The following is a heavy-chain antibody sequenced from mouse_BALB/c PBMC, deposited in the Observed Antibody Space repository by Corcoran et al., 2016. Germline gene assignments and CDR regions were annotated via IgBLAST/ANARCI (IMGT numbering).Heavy chain of an antibody. J-gene: IGHJ4*01. CDR1: GYTFTNYG. D-gene: IGHD1-2*01. CDR3: ADLLRLRGYYAMDY. V-gene: IGHV9-3-1*01. CDR2: INTYTGEP. Sequence: QIQLVQSGPELKKPGETVKISCKASGYTFTNYGMNWVKQAPGKGLKWMGWINTYTGEPTYADDFKGRFAFSLETSASTAYLQINNLKNEDTATYFCADLLRLRGYYAMDYWGQGTSVTVSS.